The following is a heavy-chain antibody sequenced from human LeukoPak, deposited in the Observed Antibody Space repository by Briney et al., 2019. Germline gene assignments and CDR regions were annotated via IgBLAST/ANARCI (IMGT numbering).Heavy chain of an antibody. V-gene: IGHV3-9*01. Sequence: GVCLRLSCAASGFTFDDYAMHWVRQAPGKGLEWVTGISWNSGSIGCADSVKGRFTISRDNAKNSLYLQMNSLRAEDTALYYCAKGQLRMAAEFDYWGQGTLVTVSS. CDR1: GFTFDDYA. CDR3: AKGQLRMAAEFDY. D-gene: IGHD2-2*01. J-gene: IGHJ4*02. CDR2: ISWNSGSI.